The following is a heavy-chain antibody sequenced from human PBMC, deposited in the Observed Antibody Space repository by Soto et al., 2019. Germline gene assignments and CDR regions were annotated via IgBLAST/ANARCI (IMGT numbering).Heavy chain of an antibody. CDR3: AKNGRPPYYYYGLDV. D-gene: IGHD2-8*01. CDR1: GYTFTRYG. J-gene: IGHJ6*02. V-gene: IGHV1-18*01. CDR2: ISGYNGDT. Sequence: GHLVQSEAEVKKSGASVKVSCKASGYTFTRYGISWVRQAPGQGLEWMGWISGYNGDTNYAREFQGRVSMTIDTPTTTAYMELRSLTSDDTAVYYCAKNGRPPYYYYGLDVWGQGTKVTVSS.